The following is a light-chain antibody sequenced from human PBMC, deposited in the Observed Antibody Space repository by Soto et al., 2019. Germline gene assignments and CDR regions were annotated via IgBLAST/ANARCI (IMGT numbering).Light chain of an antibody. V-gene: IGLV1-36*01. CDR2: YDD. CDR1: RSNIGDNA. Sequence: QSVLTQPPSVSEAPRQRVTISCSGSRSNIGDNAVNWYQQLPGMAPKLLIYYDDLLPSGVSDRFSGSKSGTSASLAISGLQSEDEADYYCAAWDDSLNGVVFGGGTKLTVL. CDR3: AAWDDSLNGVV. J-gene: IGLJ2*01.